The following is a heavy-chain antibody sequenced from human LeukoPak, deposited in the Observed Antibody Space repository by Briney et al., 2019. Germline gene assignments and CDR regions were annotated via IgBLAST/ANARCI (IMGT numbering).Heavy chain of an antibody. V-gene: IGHV4-34*01. D-gene: IGHD3-3*01. CDR2: INHSGST. CDR1: GGSFSGYY. CDR3: ARGRFDFWSGPFAGD. Sequence: SETLSLTCAVYGGSFSGYYWSWIRQPPGMGLEWIGEINHSGSTNYNPSLKSRVTISVDTSKNQFSLKLSSVTAADTAVYYCARGRFDFWSGPFAGDWGQGTLVTVSS. J-gene: IGHJ4*02.